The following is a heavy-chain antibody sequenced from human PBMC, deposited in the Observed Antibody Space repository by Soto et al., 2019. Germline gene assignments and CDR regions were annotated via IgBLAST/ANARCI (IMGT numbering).Heavy chain of an antibody. CDR1: GFTFSSYG. D-gene: IGHD3-22*01. CDR3: ARDYDSSGYYLRGFDP. V-gene: IGHV3-33*01. Sequence: PGGSLRLSCAASGFTFSSYGMHWVRQAPGKGLEWVAVIWYDGSNKYYADSVKGRFTISRDNSKNTLYLQMNSLRAEDTAVYYCARDYDSSGYYLRGFDPWGQGTLVTVSS. CDR2: IWYDGSNK. J-gene: IGHJ5*02.